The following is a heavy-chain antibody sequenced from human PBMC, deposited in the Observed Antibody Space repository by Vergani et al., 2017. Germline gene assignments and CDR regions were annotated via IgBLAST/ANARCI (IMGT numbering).Heavy chain of an antibody. Sequence: QVTLRESGPALVKPTQTLRLTCTFSGFSLSTSGLCVSWIRQPPGKALEWLARIDWDDDKYYSTSLKTRLTISKDTSKNQVVLTMTNMDPVDTATYYCAXIENSGWYEGAFDIWGQGTMVTVSS. CDR2: IDWDDDK. J-gene: IGHJ3*02. V-gene: IGHV2-70*15. CDR1: GFSLSTSGLC. D-gene: IGHD6-19*01. CDR3: AXIENSGWYEGAFDI.